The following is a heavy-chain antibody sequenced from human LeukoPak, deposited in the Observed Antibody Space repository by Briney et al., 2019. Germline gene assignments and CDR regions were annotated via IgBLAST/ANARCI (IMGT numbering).Heavy chain of an antibody. CDR3: ARDFYYYDSSGYYYDY. V-gene: IGHV1-18*01. CDR2: ISAYNGNT. J-gene: IGHJ4*02. Sequence: ASVTVSCKASGYTFTSYGISWVRQAPGQGLEWMGWISAYNGNTNYAQKLQGRVTMTTDTSTSTAYMELRSLRSDDTAVYYCARDFYYYDSSGYYYDYWGQGTLVTVSS. CDR1: GYTFTSYG. D-gene: IGHD3-22*01.